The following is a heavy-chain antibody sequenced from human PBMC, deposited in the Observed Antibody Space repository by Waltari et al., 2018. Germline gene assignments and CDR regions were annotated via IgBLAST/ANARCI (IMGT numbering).Heavy chain of an antibody. Sequence: QVQLQESGPGLVKPSETLTVTCSVSYFSINHGYFWGWIRQPPHKGLEWIGSVFRDGKSYYNRSLESRAAISVDTSRDQFTLRLKSATAADTAIYYCVREPGIALAGPTYFDYWGQGILVTVSS. CDR2: VFRDGKS. CDR3: VREPGIALAGPTYFDY. D-gene: IGHD6-19*01. CDR1: YFSINHGYF. V-gene: IGHV4-38-2*02. J-gene: IGHJ4*02.